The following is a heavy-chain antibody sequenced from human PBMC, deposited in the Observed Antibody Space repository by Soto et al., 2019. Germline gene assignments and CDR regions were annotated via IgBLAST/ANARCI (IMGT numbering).Heavy chain of an antibody. V-gene: IGHV3-64D*08. CDR1: GFTFSMHA. D-gene: IGHD3-22*01. Sequence: GGSLRLSCSASGFTFSMHAMHWVRQTPGKALEYVSAISRDGRSTFYADSVKGRFTISRDNSKNTLYLRMNSLRSDDTAVYYCVKEANPFINTLVVLIFDYWGQGTQVTVSS. J-gene: IGHJ4*02. CDR2: ISRDGRST. CDR3: VKEANPFINTLVVLIFDY.